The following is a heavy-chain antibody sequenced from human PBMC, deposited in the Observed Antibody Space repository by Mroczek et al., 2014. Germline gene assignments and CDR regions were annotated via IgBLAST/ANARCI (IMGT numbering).Heavy chain of an antibody. CDR2: ISYDGSNK. CDR3: ARDAGSGADYYYYMDV. V-gene: IGHV3-30-3*01. Sequence: QVQLVESGGGVVQPGRSLRLSCAASGFTFSSYAMHWVRQAPGKGLEWVAVISYDGSNKYYADSVKGRFTISRDNSKNTLYLQMNSLRAEDTAVYYCARDAGSGADYYYYMDVVGQRDRGHRLL. J-gene: IGHJ6*03. CDR1: GFTFSSYA. D-gene: IGHD3-10*01.